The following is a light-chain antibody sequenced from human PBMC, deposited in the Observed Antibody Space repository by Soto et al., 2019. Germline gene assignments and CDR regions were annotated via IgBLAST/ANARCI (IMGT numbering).Light chain of an antibody. CDR1: QSVRSN. CDR2: GAS. Sequence: IVMTHSPATLSVSPVYRATLSFMSNQSVRSNLAWYQQRPGQAPRLLIYGASTRAAGVPARFSGSGSGTEFTLTISSLQSEDFAVYYCQQYNNWPPRTFGQGTKVDIK. V-gene: IGKV3-15*01. J-gene: IGKJ1*01. CDR3: QQYNNWPPRT.